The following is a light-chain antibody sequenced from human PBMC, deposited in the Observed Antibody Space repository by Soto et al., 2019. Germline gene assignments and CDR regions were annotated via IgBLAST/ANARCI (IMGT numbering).Light chain of an antibody. CDR1: QSVLYSSNNKNY. J-gene: IGKJ1*01. Sequence: DIVMTQSPDSLAVSLGERATINCKSSQSVLYSSNNKNYLAWYQQKPGQPPKLLIYWASTRESGVPDRFSGSGSGTAFTLTISSLQAEDVAVYSCQQYYIPPTWTFGQGTKVEI. V-gene: IGKV4-1*01. CDR2: WAS. CDR3: QQYYIPPTWT.